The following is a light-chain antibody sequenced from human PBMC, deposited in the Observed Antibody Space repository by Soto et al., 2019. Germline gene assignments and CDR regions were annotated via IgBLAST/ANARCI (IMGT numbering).Light chain of an antibody. J-gene: IGKJ4*01. CDR3: QQADNFPLT. CDR2: AAS. Sequence: DIQMTQSPSSVSASVGDSVTITCRASQGISSWVAWYQQKPGKAPNLLIYAASSLQSGVPSRFSGSGSGTEFTLTISSLQPEDFATYYCQQADNFPLTFGGGTKVEIK. CDR1: QGISSW. V-gene: IGKV1-12*01.